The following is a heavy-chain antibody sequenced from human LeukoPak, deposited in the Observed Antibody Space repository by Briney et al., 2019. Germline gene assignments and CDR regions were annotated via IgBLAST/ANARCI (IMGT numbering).Heavy chain of an antibody. D-gene: IGHD1-26*01. CDR2: INPNSGGT. CDR3: ARGFGRYSGSYYGY. V-gene: IGHV1-2*02. CDR1: GYTFTSYY. Sequence: ASVKVPCKASGYTFTSYYMHWVRQAPGQGLEWMGWINPNSGGTNYAQKFQGRVTMTRDTSISTAYMELSSLRSEDTAAYYCARGFGRYSGSYYGYWGQGTLVTVSS. J-gene: IGHJ4*02.